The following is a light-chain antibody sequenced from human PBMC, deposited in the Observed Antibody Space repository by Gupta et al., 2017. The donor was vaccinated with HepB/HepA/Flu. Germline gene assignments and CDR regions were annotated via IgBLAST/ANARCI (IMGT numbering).Light chain of an antibody. Sequence: DIQMTQSPSSLSASVGDRVTITCRASQSISSYLNWYQQKPGKAPKLLIYAASSLQIGVPSRFSGSGYGKDFTLTISSRQPEDFATYYCQQSDSNPSWAFGQGTKVEIK. J-gene: IGKJ1*01. V-gene: IGKV1-39*01. CDR1: QSISSY. CDR3: QQSDSNPSWA. CDR2: AAS.